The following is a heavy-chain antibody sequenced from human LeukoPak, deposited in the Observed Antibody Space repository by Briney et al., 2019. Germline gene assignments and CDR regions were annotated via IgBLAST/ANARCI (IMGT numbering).Heavy chain of an antibody. CDR3: ARTVLTGYIQQTPNWFDP. V-gene: IGHV4-38-2*02. D-gene: IGHD3-9*01. Sequence: SETLFLTCTVSGYSISSAYYWGWIRQPPGKGLEWIGSIYHSGSTYYNPSLKSRVTISVDTSKNQFSLKLSSVTAADTAVYYCARTVLTGYIQQTPNWFDPWGQGTLVTVSS. CDR2: IYHSGST. CDR1: GYSISSAYY. J-gene: IGHJ5*02.